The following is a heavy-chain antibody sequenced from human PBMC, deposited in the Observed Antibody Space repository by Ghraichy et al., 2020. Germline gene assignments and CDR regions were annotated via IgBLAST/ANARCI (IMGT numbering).Heavy chain of an antibody. V-gene: IGHV3-30*18. CDR3: AKGGLYSSSWYDFLQN. Sequence: GGSLRLSCAASGFTFTSHGMHWVRQAPGKGLEWVAIIAYDGSSKYYVESAKGRFAISRDNSKNTLYLQMNSLRTEDTAVYYCAKGGLYSSSWYDFLQNWGQGTLVTVSS. J-gene: IGHJ1*01. D-gene: IGHD6-13*01. CDR1: GFTFTSHG. CDR2: IAYDGSSK.